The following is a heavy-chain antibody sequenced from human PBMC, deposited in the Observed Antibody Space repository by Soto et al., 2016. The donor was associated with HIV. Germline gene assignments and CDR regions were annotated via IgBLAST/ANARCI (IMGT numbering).Heavy chain of an antibody. Sequence: VQLQESGPGLVKPSETLSLTCTVFGGSIGNFYWSWIRQPAGKGLEWIGRIYRSDPKYNPSLKSRVTILVDKSKNQFSLNLASVTAADTAVFYCARGTYGDYALDYWGQGALVTVSS. CDR1: GGSIGNFY. CDR3: ARGTYGDYALDY. V-gene: IGHV4-4*07. J-gene: IGHJ4*02. D-gene: IGHD4-17*01. CDR2: IYRSDP.